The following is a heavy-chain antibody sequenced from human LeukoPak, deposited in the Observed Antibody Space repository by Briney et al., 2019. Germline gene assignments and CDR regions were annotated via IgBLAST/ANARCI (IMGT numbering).Heavy chain of an antibody. D-gene: IGHD2-21*01. Sequence: SETLSLTCTVSGGSISSYYWSWIRQPAGKGLEWIGRIYTSGSTNYNPSLKSRVTMSVDTSKNQFSLKLSSVTAADTAVYYCASGSVISVAVYYFDYWGQGTLVTVSS. V-gene: IGHV4-4*07. CDR3: ASGSVISVAVYYFDY. CDR2: IYTSGST. CDR1: GGSISSYY. J-gene: IGHJ4*02.